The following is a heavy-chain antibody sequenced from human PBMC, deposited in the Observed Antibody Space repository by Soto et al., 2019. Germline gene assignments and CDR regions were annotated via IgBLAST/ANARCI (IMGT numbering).Heavy chain of an antibody. CDR2: INDNGRRT. CDR3: ARDVEPPRFAH. V-gene: IGHV3-74*01. Sequence: PGGSLRLSCEASGFVLSSYSMHWVRQAPGKGLVWVSRINDNGRRTHYADSVKGRFTMSRDNAQNTVYLQMNSLRAEDTAVYYCARDVEPPRFAHWAQXTL. J-gene: IGHJ1*01. D-gene: IGHD1-26*01. CDR1: GFVLSSYS.